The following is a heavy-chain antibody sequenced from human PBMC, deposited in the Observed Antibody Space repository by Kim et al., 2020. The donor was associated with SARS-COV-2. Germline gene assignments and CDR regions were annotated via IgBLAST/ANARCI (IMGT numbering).Heavy chain of an antibody. CDR3: ARDLSGRL. V-gene: IGHV3-11*05. J-gene: IGHJ4*02. D-gene: IGHD6-19*01. Sequence: SSYTNYADSVKGRFTISRDNAKNSLYLQMYSLRAEDTAVYYCARDLSGRLWGQGTLVTVSS. CDR2: SSYT.